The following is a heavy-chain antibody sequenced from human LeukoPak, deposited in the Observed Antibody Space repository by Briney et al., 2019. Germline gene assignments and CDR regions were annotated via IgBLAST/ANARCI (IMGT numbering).Heavy chain of an antibody. V-gene: IGHV4-39*01. CDR1: GGSISSSGYY. J-gene: IGHJ4*02. Sequence: PSETLSLTCTVSGGSISSSGYYWGWIRQPPGKGLEWIGSIYYSGSTYYNPSLKSRVTISVDTSKNQFSLKLSSVTAADTAVYYCASSGYYRIYYFDYWGQGTLVTVSS. CDR2: IYYSGST. CDR3: ASSGYYRIYYFDY. D-gene: IGHD2/OR15-2a*01.